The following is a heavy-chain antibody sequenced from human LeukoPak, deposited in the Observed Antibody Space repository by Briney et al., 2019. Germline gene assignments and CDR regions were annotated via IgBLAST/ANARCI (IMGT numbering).Heavy chain of an antibody. CDR3: ARTGSGYVLSLWFDP. D-gene: IGHD5-12*01. J-gene: IGHJ5*02. Sequence: GASVKVSCKASGYTFTSYGISWVRQAPGQGLEWMGGIIAYNGNTNYAQKLQGRVTMTTDTSTSTAYMELRSLRSDDTAVYYCARTGSGYVLSLWFDPWGQGTLVTVSS. CDR1: GYTFTSYG. V-gene: IGHV1-18*01. CDR2: IIAYNGNT.